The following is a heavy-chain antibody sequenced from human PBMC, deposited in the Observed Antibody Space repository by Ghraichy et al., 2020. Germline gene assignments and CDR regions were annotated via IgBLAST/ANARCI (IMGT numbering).Heavy chain of an antibody. CDR2: ISYDGSNK. Sequence: GESLNISCAASGFTFSSYGMHWVRQAPGKGLEWVAVISYDGSNKYYADSVKGRFTISRDNSKNTLYLQMNSLRAEDTAVYYCAKDSSSSSYYFDYWGQGTLVTVSS. D-gene: IGHD6-6*01. CDR3: AKDSSSSSYYFDY. V-gene: IGHV3-30*18. CDR1: GFTFSSYG. J-gene: IGHJ4*02.